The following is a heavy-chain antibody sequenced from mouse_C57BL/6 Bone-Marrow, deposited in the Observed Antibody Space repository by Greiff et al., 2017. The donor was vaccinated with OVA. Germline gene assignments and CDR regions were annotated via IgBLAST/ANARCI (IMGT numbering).Heavy chain of an antibody. V-gene: IGHV1-82*01. CDR3: ARVGIYYYGSSPHGY. J-gene: IGHJ2*01. CDR1: GYAFSSSW. D-gene: IGHD1-1*01. Sequence: QVQLKESGPELVKPGASVKISCKASGYAFSSSWMNWVKQRPGKGLEWIGRIYPGDGDTNYNGKFKGKATLTADKSSSTAYMQLSSLTSEDSAVYFCARVGIYYYGSSPHGYWGQGTTLTVSS. CDR2: IYPGDGDT.